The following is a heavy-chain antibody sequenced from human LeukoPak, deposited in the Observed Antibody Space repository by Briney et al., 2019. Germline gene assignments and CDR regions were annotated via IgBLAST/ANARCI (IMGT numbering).Heavy chain of an antibody. J-gene: IGHJ4*02. CDR3: ARGKVSGWYPYYFDY. D-gene: IGHD6-19*01. V-gene: IGHV4-61*02. CDR2: IYTSGST. CDR1: GGSISSGSYY. Sequence: SETLSLTCTVSGGSISSGSYYWSWIRQHAGKGLEWIGRIYTSGSTNYNPSLKSRVTISVDTSKNQFSLKLSSVTAADTAVYYCARGKVSGWYPYYFDYWGQGTLVTVSS.